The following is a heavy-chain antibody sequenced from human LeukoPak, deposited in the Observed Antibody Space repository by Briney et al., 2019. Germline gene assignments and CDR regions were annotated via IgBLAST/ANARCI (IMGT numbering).Heavy chain of an antibody. CDR2: ISGSGGST. CDR3: AKAHGSGWYGY. CDR1: GFTFSSYA. Sequence: GGSLRLSCAASGFTFSSYAMSWVRQAPGKGLEWVSAISGSGGSTYYAVSVKGRFTISRDNSKNTLYLQMNSLRAEDTAVYYCAKAHGSGWYGYWGQGTLVTVSS. D-gene: IGHD6-19*01. J-gene: IGHJ4*02. V-gene: IGHV3-23*01.